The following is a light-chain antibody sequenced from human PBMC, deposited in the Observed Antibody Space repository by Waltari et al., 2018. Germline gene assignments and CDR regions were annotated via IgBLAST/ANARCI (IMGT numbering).Light chain of an antibody. J-gene: IGKJ2*01. V-gene: IGKV3-15*01. CDR2: GAS. CDR3: HQYNDGPPFN. CDR1: QSGTTN. Sequence: EIVMTQSPATLSVSPGERAIISCRASQSGTTNLAWYQQKPGQPPRLLIDGASTRATEIPARFSGSGSGTEFTLTITSLQSEDFAVYYCHQYNDGPPFNFGQGTKLEIK.